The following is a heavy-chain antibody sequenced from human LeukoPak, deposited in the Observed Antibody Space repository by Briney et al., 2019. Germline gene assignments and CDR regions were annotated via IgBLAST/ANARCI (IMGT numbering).Heavy chain of an antibody. J-gene: IGHJ5*02. D-gene: IGHD6-19*01. CDR2: IIPILGIA. Sequence: LEWMGRIIPILGIANYAQKFQGRVTITADKSTSTAYMELSSLRSEDTAVYYCASTYSSGWAWGQGTLVTVSS. V-gene: IGHV1-69*02. CDR3: ASTYSSGWA.